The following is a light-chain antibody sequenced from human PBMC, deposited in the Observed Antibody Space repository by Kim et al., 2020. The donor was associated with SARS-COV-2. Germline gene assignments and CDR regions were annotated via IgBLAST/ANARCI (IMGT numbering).Light chain of an antibody. CDR3: QQYNNWPPYT. V-gene: IGKV3-15*01. Sequence: VSPRERATRSCRASQSVSSNLAWYQQKPGQAPRLLIYGASTRATGIPARFSGSGSGTEFTLTISSLQSEDFAVYYCQQYNNWPPYTFGQGTKLEI. CDR1: QSVSSN. CDR2: GAS. J-gene: IGKJ2*01.